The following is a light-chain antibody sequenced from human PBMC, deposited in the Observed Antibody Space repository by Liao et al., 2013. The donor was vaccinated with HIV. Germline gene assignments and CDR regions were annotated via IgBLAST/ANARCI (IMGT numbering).Light chain of an antibody. J-gene: IGLJ1*01. CDR2: QDR. Sequence: SYELTQPPSVTVAPGETARITCGGNNIGSRTVHWYQQKPGQAPVLVIYQDRKRPSGIPERFSGSNSGNTATLTISGTQAMDEADYYCQAWDSSTAVFGTGTRVTVL. CDR3: QAWDSSTAV. V-gene: IGLV3-9*01. CDR1: NIGSRT.